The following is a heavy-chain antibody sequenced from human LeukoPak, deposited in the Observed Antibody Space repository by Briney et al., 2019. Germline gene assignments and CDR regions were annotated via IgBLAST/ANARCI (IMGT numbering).Heavy chain of an antibody. D-gene: IGHD6-13*01. V-gene: IGHV4-59*01. J-gene: IGHJ4*02. CDR3: ASWPYDDIAAAGPLSSDY. CDR2: IYYSGST. CDR1: GGSISSYY. Sequence: PSETLSLTCTVSGGSISSYYWSWIRQPPGKGLEWIGYIYYSGSTNYNPSLKSRVTISVDTSKNQFSLKLSSVTAADTAVYYCASWPYDDIAAAGPLSSDYWGQGTLVTVSS.